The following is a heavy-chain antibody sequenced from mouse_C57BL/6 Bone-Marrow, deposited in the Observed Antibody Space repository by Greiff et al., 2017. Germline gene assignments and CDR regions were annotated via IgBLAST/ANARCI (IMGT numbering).Heavy chain of an antibody. CDR2: IDPSDSYS. V-gene: IGHV1-69*01. CDR3: ARTNWALNFDY. J-gene: IGHJ2*01. CDR1: GYTFTSYW. Sequence: QVQLQQPGAELVMPGASVKLSCKASGYTFTSYWMHWVKQRPGQGLEWIGEIDPSDSYSNYNQKFKGKSTLTVDKSSSTAYMQLSSLTSEDSAVYYCARTNWALNFDYWGQGTTLTVSS. D-gene: IGHD4-1*01.